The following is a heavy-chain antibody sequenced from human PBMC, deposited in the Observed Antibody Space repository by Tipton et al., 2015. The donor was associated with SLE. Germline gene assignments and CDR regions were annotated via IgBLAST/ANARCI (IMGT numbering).Heavy chain of an antibody. D-gene: IGHD3-10*01. CDR1: GGSSSGYY. Sequence: TLSLTCAVYGGSSSGYYCSWIRQPPGKGLEWIGEINHSGSTNYNPSLKSRVTISVDTSKNQFSLKLSSVTAADTAVYYCTRRGGGYHRTTDYWGQGTLVTVSS. J-gene: IGHJ4*02. CDR2: INHSGST. V-gene: IGHV4-34*01. CDR3: TRRGGGYHRTTDY.